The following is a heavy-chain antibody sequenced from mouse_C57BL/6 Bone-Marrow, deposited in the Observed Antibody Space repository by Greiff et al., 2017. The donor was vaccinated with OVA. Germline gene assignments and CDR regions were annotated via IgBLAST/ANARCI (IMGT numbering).Heavy chain of an antibody. CDR3: ARAFITTVVATLDWYFDV. CDR1: GYTFTSYW. D-gene: IGHD1-1*01. V-gene: IGHV1-69*01. CDR2: IDPSDSYT. J-gene: IGHJ1*03. Sequence: QVQLQQPGAELVMPGASVKLSCKASGYTFTSYWMHWVKQRPGPGLEWIGEIDPSDSYTNYNQKFKGKSTLTVDKSSSTAYMQLSSLTSEDSAVYYCARAFITTVVATLDWYFDVWGTGTTVTVSS.